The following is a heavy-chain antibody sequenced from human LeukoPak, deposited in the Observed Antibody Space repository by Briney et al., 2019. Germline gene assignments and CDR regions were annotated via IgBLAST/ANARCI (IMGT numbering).Heavy chain of an antibody. V-gene: IGHV4-59*08. CDR2: IYYSGST. J-gene: IGHJ3*02. CDR1: DGSISSYY. D-gene: IGHD3-10*01. CDR3: ARHLVSSGTYYSAFDI. Sequence: SETLSLTCTVSDGSISSYYWSWIRQPPGKGLEWIGFIYYSGSTNYNPSLKSRVTISVDTSKNQFSLKLSSVTAADTAVYYCARHLVSSGTYYSAFDIWGQGTKITVSS.